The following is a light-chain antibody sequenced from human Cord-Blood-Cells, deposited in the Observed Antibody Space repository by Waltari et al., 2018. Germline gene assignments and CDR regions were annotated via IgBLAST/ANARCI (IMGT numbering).Light chain of an antibody. J-gene: IGLJ2*01. CDR2: EVS. V-gene: IGLV2-14*01. CDR1: SSDVGGYNY. Sequence: QSALTQPASVSGSPGPSITLSCTGTSSDVGGYNYLSWYQQHPGKAPKLMIYEVSNRPSGVSNRFSGSKSGNTASLTISGLQAEDEADYYCSSYTSSSVVFGGGTKLTVL. CDR3: SSYTSSSVV.